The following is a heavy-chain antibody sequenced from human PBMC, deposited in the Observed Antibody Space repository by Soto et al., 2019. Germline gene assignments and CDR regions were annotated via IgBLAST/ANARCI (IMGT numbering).Heavy chain of an antibody. D-gene: IGHD3-9*01. J-gene: IGHJ6*04. Sequence: QVQLVESGGGVVQPGRSLRLSCAASGFTFSSYGMHWVRQAPGKGLEWVAVISFDGSNKYYADSVKGRFTISRDNSKNPLYLKMTSLGAGDTAVYFWAKDISGMAVGGKGPTVTVSS. CDR3: AKDISGMAV. CDR1: GFTFSSYG. CDR2: ISFDGSNK. V-gene: IGHV3-30*18.